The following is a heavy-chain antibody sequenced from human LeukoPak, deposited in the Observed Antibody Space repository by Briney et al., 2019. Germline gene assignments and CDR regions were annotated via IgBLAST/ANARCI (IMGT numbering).Heavy chain of an antibody. CDR1: GFIYTSYW. Sequence: GGSLRLSCAASGFIYTSYWMSWVRRAPGKGLEWVANIKQDGSEKYYVDSVKGRFTISRDNAKNSLYLQMNSLRAEDTAVYYCARADYDYVWGSYRQYYFDSWGQGTLVTVSS. CDR3: ARADYDYVWGSYRQYYFDS. D-gene: IGHD3-16*02. J-gene: IGHJ4*02. V-gene: IGHV3-7*01. CDR2: IKQDGSEK.